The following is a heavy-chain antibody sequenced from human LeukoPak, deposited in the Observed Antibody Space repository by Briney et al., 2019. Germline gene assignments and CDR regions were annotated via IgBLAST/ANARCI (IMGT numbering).Heavy chain of an antibody. D-gene: IGHD3-9*01. Sequence: PGGSLRLSCAASGFTFSSYGMHWVRQAPGKGLEWVAVIWYDGSNKYYADSVKGRFTISRDNSKNTLYLRMNSLRAEDTAVYYCARDASPHYDILTGYYPPVDYWGQGTLVTVSS. V-gene: IGHV3-33*01. J-gene: IGHJ4*02. CDR1: GFTFSSYG. CDR2: IWYDGSNK. CDR3: ARDASPHYDILTGYYPPVDY.